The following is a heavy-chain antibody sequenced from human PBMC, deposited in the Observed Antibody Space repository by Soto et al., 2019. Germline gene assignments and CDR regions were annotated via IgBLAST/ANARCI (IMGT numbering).Heavy chain of an antibody. J-gene: IGHJ4*02. D-gene: IGHD3-22*01. CDR1: GFTFSSYV. V-gene: IGHV3-23*01. Sequence: GGSLRLSCAASGFTFSSYVMSWVRQAPGKGLEWVSDISGSGGTTNYADSVKGRFTISRDNSKNTLYLQMNSLRAEDTAVYYCAKAYYYASSVCLDYWGQGA. CDR2: ISGSGGTT. CDR3: AKAYYYASSVCLDY.